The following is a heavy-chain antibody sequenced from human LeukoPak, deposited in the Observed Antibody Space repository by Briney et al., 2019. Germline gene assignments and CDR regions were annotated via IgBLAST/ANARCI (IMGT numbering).Heavy chain of an antibody. CDR2: IYYSGST. CDR1: GGSISSYY. Sequence: SETLSLTCTVSGGSISSYYWSWIRQPPGKGLEWIGYIYYSGSTNYNPSLKSRVTISVDTSKTQFSLKLSSVTAADTAVYYCARARVMVRGVIRYYYGMDVWGQGTTVTVSS. V-gene: IGHV4-59*01. J-gene: IGHJ6*02. D-gene: IGHD3-10*01. CDR3: ARARVMVRGVIRYYYGMDV.